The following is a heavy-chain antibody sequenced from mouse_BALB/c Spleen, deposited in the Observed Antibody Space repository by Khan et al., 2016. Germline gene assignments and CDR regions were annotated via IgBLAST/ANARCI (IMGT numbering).Heavy chain of an antibody. J-gene: IGHJ4*01. V-gene: IGHV2-6-7*01. CDR2: MWGDGST. Sequence: QVQLQQSGPGLVAPSQSLSITCTVSGFSLTGYGVNWVRQPPGKGLEWLGMMWGDGSTDYNSALKSRLSISKDNSKSHVFLKMNSLQTDGTASYDCDRVWGDYWGQGTSVTVSS. CDR3: DRVWGDY. CDR1: GFSLTGYG. D-gene: IGHD1-1*02.